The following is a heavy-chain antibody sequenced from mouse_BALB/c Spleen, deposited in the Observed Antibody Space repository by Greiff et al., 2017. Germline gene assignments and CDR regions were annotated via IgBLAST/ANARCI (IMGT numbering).Heavy chain of an antibody. V-gene: IGHV5-12-2*01. CDR2: ISNGGGST. D-gene: IGHD1-1*01. J-gene: IGHJ4*01. CDR1: GFTFSSYT. Sequence: EVKLMESGGGLVQPGGSLKLSCAASGFTFSSYTMSWVRQTPEKRLEWVAYISNGGGSTYYPDTVKGRFTISRDNAKNTLYLQMSSLKSEDTAMYYCARHGGLRGAMDYWGQGTSVTVSS. CDR3: ARHGGLRGAMDY.